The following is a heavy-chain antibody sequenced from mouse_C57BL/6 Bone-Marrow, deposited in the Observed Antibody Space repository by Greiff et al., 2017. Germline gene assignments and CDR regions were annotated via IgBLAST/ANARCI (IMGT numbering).Heavy chain of an antibody. Sequence: QVQLQQSGPELVKPGASVKISCKASGYSFTSYYINWVKQRPGKGLEWIGWINPGSGNTRYNEQFKGKATLTADTSSSTAYMQLSSLTSEDSAVYYCATPSYDCDGSWFAYWGQGTLVTVSA. J-gene: IGHJ3*01. CDR1: GYSFTSYY. V-gene: IGHV1-66*01. CDR3: ATPSYDCDGSWFAY. CDR2: INPGSGNT. D-gene: IGHD2-4*01.